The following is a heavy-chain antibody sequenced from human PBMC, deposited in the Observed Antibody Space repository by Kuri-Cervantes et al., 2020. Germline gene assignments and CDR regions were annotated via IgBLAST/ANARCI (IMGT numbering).Heavy chain of an antibody. Sequence: GGSLRLSCAASGFTFSSYAMSWVRQAPGKGLEWVSAISGSGGSTYCADSVKGRFTISRDNSKNTLYLQMNSLRAEDTAVYYCAKAAYYDFWSGPPYYYYGMDVWGQGTTVTVSS. CDR1: GFTFSSYA. J-gene: IGHJ6*02. CDR3: AKAAYYDFWSGPPYYYYGMDV. CDR2: ISGSGGST. D-gene: IGHD3-3*01. V-gene: IGHV3-23*01.